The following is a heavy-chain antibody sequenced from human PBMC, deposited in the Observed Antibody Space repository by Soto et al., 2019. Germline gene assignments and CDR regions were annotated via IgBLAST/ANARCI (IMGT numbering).Heavy chain of an antibody. CDR2: INHSGST. D-gene: IGHD5-12*01. CDR1: GGSFSGYY. J-gene: IGHJ4*02. V-gene: IGHV4-34*01. CDR3: VRVVVVDGYRAYFDY. Sequence: PSETLSLTCAVYGGSFSGYYWSWIRQPPGKGLEWIGEINHSGSTNYNPSLKSRVTISVDTSKNQFSLKLSSVTAADTAVYYCVRVVVVDGYRAYFDYWGQGTLVTVSS.